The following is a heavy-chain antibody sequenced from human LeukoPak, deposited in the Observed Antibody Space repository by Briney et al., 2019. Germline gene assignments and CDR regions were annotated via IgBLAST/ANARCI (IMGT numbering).Heavy chain of an antibody. D-gene: IGHD3-10*01. Sequence: SQTLSLTCTVSGGSVSSDNSYWNWIRQPAGKGLEWIGRIYADGSSTYNPSLKSRVTISVDTSKNQFSLRLPSMTAADTAVYYCVRGYYYRRWGQGTLVTVSS. CDR1: GGSVSSDNSY. J-gene: IGHJ4*02. V-gene: IGHV4-61*02. CDR3: VRGYYYRR. CDR2: IYADGSS.